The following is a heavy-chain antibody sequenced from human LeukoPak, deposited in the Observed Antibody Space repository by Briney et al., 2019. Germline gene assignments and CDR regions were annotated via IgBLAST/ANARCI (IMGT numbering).Heavy chain of an antibody. V-gene: IGHV3-21*01. CDR1: GFTFSTYS. Sequence: GGSLRLSCAASGFTFSTYSMNWVRQAPGKGLEWVSSISGSSIYIYYADSVKGRFTISRDNAKNSLYLQMNSLRAGDTAVYYCARAEVGATRFFGNAFDIWGQGTMVTVSS. CDR3: ARAEVGATRFFGNAFDI. J-gene: IGHJ3*02. D-gene: IGHD1-26*01. CDR2: ISGSSIYI.